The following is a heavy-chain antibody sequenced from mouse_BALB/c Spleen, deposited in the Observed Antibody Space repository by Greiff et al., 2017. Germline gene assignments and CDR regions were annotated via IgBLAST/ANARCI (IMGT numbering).Heavy chain of an antibody. V-gene: IGHV1-4*01. D-gene: IGHD1-1*01. J-gene: IGHJ1*01. CDR1: GYTFTSYT. CDR2: INPSSGYT. CDR3: ARSGVLPHWYFDV. Sequence: VQLQQSGAELARPGASVKMSCKASGYTFTSYTMHWVKQRPGQGLEWIGYINPSSGYTNYNQKFKDKATLTADKSSSTAYMQLSSLTSEDSAVYYCARSGVLPHWYFDVWGAGTTVTVSS.